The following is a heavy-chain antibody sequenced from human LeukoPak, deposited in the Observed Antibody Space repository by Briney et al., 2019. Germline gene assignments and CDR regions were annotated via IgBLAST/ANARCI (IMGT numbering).Heavy chain of an antibody. CDR1: GGSISSSSYY. CDR3: ARQGFGSSYF. V-gene: IGHV4-39*07. Sequence: SETLSLNCTVSGGSISSSSYYWGWIRQPPGKGLEWIGGIYYSGSTYYNPSLKSRVTISLDTSKNQFSLKLSSVTAADTAVYYCARQGFGSSYFWGQGTLVTVSS. D-gene: IGHD3-16*01. CDR2: IYYSGST. J-gene: IGHJ4*02.